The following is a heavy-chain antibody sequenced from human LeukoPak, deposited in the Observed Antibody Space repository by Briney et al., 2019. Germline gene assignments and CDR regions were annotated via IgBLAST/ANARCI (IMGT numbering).Heavy chain of an antibody. Sequence: GASVTVSCKASGGTFSSYAISWVRQAPGQGLEWMGGIIPIFGTANYAQKFQGRVTITADESTSTAYMELSSLRSEDTAVYYCARAGRITIFGVAPSYGMDVWGQGTTVTVSS. J-gene: IGHJ6*02. V-gene: IGHV1-69*13. CDR3: ARAGRITIFGVAPSYGMDV. D-gene: IGHD3-3*01. CDR2: IIPIFGTA. CDR1: GGTFSSYA.